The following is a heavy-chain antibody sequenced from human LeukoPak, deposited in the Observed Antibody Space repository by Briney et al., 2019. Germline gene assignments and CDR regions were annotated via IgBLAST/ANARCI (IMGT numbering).Heavy chain of an antibody. D-gene: IGHD3-22*01. CDR3: ARTYYYDTSGLLMAYYFDY. V-gene: IGHV5-51*01. J-gene: IGHJ4*02. Sequence: GESLKISCKGSGYSFPNYWIGWVRQMPGKGLEWMGIIYPADSDARYSPSFQGQVTISVDKSITTAYLRWSSLKASDTAMYYCARTYYYDTSGLLMAYYFDYWGQGTLVTVSS. CDR1: GYSFPNYW. CDR2: IYPADSDA.